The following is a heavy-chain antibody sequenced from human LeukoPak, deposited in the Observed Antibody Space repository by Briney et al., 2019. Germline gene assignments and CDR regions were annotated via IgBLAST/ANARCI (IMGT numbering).Heavy chain of an antibody. CDR2: SRNKGDSYNT. CDR1: GFTFSDHY. V-gene: IGHV3-72*01. CDR3: ARGNLYFDY. Sequence: PGGSLRLSCAASGFTFSDHYMDWVRQAPGKGLEWVGRSRNKGDSYNTEYAASVKGRFTISRDDSKNSLYLQTNSLKTEDTAVYYCARGNLYFDYWGQGTLVTVSS. J-gene: IGHJ4*02.